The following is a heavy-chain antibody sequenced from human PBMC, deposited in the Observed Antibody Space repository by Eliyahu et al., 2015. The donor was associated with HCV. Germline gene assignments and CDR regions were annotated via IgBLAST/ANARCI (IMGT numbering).Heavy chain of an antibody. D-gene: IGHD5-18*01. CDR1: XRPXRSXSNX. CDR2: IYYSGTT. V-gene: IGHV4-39*01. J-gene: IGHJ5*02. Sequence: QLQVQESGPGLVKPSETLSLICXVSXRPXRSXSNXWGXIRQPPGKGLEWIGSIYYSGTTYYXPSLKSRVTISVDTSKNQFSLELHSVTAADTAVYYCARQNNYGLNWFDPWGQGTLVTVSS. CDR3: ARQNNYGLNWFDP.